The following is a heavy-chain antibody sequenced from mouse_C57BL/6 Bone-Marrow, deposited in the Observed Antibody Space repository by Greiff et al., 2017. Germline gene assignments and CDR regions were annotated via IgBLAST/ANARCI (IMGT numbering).Heavy chain of an antibody. CDR2: IGPENGDT. CDR1: GFTINDDY. D-gene: IGHD1-1*01. V-gene: IGHV14-4*01. CDR3: TTRVLITSVVATRYFDV. Sequence: EVQLVESGAGLVRPGGSLKLSCTASGFTINDDYMHWVQQSPEQGLEWIAWIGPENGDTEYASTVQGQVTISADTSSNTAYLQLSSLTSEDTAVYYCTTRVLITSVVATRYFDVWGTGTTVTVSS. J-gene: IGHJ1*03.